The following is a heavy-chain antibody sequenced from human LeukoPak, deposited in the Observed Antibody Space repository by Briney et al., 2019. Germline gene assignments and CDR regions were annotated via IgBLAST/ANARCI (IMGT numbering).Heavy chain of an antibody. Sequence: GGSLRLSCAASGFTFSSYSMNWVRQAPGKGLEWVSSISSSSSYIYYADSVKGRFTISRGNAKNSLYLQMNSLRAEDTAVYYCARDLLTSYGPDYWGQGTLVTVSS. CDR2: ISSSSSYI. J-gene: IGHJ4*02. V-gene: IGHV3-21*01. CDR1: GFTFSSYS. CDR3: ARDLLTSYGPDY. D-gene: IGHD5-18*01.